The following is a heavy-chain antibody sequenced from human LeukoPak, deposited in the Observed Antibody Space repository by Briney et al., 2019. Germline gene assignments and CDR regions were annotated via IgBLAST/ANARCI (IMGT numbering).Heavy chain of an antibody. V-gene: IGHV1-58*01. CDR3: AGAGMTTAGTGDDP. Sequence: SVKVSCKAFGFTFTDYYVQWVRQARGQRLEWIGWIVVGSGNTNYAQKFQERDTITRDMSTSTAYMELSSLRSEDTAVYYCAGAGMTTAGTGDDPWGQGTLVTVSS. CDR1: GFTFTDYY. CDR2: IVVGSGNT. J-gene: IGHJ5*02. D-gene: IGHD6-13*01.